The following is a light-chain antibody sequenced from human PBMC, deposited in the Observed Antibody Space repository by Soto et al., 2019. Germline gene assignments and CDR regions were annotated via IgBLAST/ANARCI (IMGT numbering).Light chain of an antibody. V-gene: IGKV1-33*01. J-gene: IGKJ4*01. CDR1: QDIGNY. CDR2: DAS. CDR3: QQYDNLPFS. Sequence: DIQMSQSPSSLSASVGDRVTITCQASQDIGNYLNWYQHKPGKPPKLLIYDASNLETGVPSRFSGSKSGTAFTFTITSLQPEDIATYYCQQYDNLPFSFGGGTKVEIK.